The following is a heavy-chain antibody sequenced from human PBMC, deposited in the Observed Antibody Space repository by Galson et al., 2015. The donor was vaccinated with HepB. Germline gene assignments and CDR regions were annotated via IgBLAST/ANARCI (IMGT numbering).Heavy chain of an antibody. CDR1: GFTFSTYA. V-gene: IGHV3-30-3*01. CDR2: ISYDGFNT. CDR3: ARGNSGWHE. D-gene: IGHD6-19*01. Sequence: SLRLSCAASGFTFSTYAMHWVRQAPGKGLEWVAVISYDGFNTYYADSVKGRFTISRDNSDNTLYLQMNSLSADDTAVYYCARGNSGWHEWGQGTLVTVSS. J-gene: IGHJ4*02.